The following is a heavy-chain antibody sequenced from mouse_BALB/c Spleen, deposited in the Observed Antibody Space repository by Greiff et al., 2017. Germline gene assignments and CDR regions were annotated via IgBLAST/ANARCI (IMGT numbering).Heavy chain of an antibody. J-gene: IGHJ4*01. Sequence: QVQLQQPGAELVKPGASVKLSCKASGYTFTSYYMYWVKQRPGQGLEWIGGINPSNGGTNFNEKFKSKATLTVDKSSGTAYMQLSSLTSEDSAVYYCTSDYEGAMDYWGQGTSVTVSS. CDR3: TSDYEGAMDY. CDR1: GYTFTSYY. CDR2: INPSNGGT. V-gene: IGHV1S81*02. D-gene: IGHD2-3*01.